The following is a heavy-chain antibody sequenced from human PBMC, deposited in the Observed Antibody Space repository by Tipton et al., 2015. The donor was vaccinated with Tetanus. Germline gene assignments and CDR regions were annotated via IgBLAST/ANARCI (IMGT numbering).Heavy chain of an antibody. CDR3: AKDITYGDNYYYGMDV. J-gene: IGHJ6*02. CDR2: ISGSGGST. Sequence: SLRLSCAASGFTFSSYAMSWVRQAPGKGLEWVSAISGSGGSTYYADSVKGRFTISGDNSKNTLYLQMNSLRAEDTALYYCAKDITYGDNYYYGMDVWGQGTTVTVSS. D-gene: IGHD4-17*01. V-gene: IGHV3-23*01. CDR1: GFTFSSYA.